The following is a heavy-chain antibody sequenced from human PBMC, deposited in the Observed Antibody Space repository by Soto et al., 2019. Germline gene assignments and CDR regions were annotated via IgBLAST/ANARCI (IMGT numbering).Heavy chain of an antibody. CDR1: GFTFSSYS. Sequence: GGSLRLSCAASGFTFSSYSMNWVRQAPGKGLEWVSSISSSSSYIYYADSVKGRFTISRDNAKNSLYLQMNSLRAEDTAVYYCARDMDDYIWGSYRSLWGQGTLVTVSS. J-gene: IGHJ4*02. V-gene: IGHV3-21*01. D-gene: IGHD3-16*02. CDR3: ARDMDDYIWGSYRSL. CDR2: ISSSSSYI.